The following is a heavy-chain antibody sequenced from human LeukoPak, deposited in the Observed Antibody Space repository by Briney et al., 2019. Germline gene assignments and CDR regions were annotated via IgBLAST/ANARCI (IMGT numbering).Heavy chain of an antibody. Sequence: GGSLRLSCAASGFTFSRAWMTWVRQAPGKGLEWVASINEDGSEIHYVDSVKGRFTISRDNAKDSLYLQMNSLRAEDTAVYYCARKAGSGSYDNWFDPWGQGTLVTVSS. J-gene: IGHJ5*02. V-gene: IGHV3-7*01. D-gene: IGHD3-10*01. CDR3: ARKAGSGSYDNWFDP. CDR1: GFTFSRAW. CDR2: INEDGSEI.